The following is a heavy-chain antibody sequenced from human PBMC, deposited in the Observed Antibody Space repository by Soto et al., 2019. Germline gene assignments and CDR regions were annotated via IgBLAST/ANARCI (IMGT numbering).Heavy chain of an antibody. CDR1: GFTFSSYA. Sequence: EVQLLESGGGLVQPGGSLRLSCAASGFTFSSYAMSWVRQAPGKGLEWGSAISGSGGSTYYADSVKGRFTIHRDNSKNTLYLQMNSLIAEDTAVYYCAGSGSYYPEWFDPWGQGTLVTVSS. CDR2: ISGSGGST. CDR3: AGSGSYYPEWFDP. D-gene: IGHD3-10*01. J-gene: IGHJ5*02. V-gene: IGHV3-23*01.